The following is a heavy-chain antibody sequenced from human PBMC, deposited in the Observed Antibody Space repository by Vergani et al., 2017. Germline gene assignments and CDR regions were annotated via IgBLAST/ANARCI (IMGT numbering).Heavy chain of an antibody. CDR1: GYSLTELT. Sequence: VQLVQSGSEVRKPGASVKVSCQVSGYSLTELTIHWVRQAPGKGLEWMGGFDPEHGEVTFAHHIQGRVTMTEDRSTDTAYMVLSSLRPDETALYYCAIVTDYYDCSGYYLDYWGQGTLVTVSS. CDR3: AIVTDYYDCSGYYLDY. D-gene: IGHD3-22*01. V-gene: IGHV1-24*01. J-gene: IGHJ4*02. CDR2: FDPEHGEV.